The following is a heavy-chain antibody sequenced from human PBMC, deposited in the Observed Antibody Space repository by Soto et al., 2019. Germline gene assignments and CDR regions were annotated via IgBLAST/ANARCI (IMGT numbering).Heavy chain of an antibody. D-gene: IGHD2-21*02. V-gene: IGHV1-69*13. CDR1: GGTFSSYA. J-gene: IGHJ6*02. CDR3: ARVNRSMSLGYCGGDCYNYYYYGMDV. CDR2: IIPIFGTA. Sequence: SVEVSCKAPGGTFSSYAISWVRQAPGQGLEWMGGIIPIFGTANYAQKFQGRVTITADESTSTAYMELSSLRSEDTAVYYCARVNRSMSLGYCGGDCYNYYYYGMDVWGQGTTVTVSS.